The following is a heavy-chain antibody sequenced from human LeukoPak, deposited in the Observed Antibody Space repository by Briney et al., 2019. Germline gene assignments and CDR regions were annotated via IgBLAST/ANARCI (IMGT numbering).Heavy chain of an antibody. Sequence: SQTLSLTCAISEDSVSSNSAAWNWIRQSPSRGLEWLGRTYYRSKWVNDYATSVKSRISINPDISANQFSLQLNSVTPEDTAVYYCARSRGAIVDYWGQGTLVTVSS. J-gene: IGHJ4*02. V-gene: IGHV6-1*01. CDR2: TYYRSKWVN. CDR1: EDSVSSNSAA. CDR3: ARSRGAIVDY.